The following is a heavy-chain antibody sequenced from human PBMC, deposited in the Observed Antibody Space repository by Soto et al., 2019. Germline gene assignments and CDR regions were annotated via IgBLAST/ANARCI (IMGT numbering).Heavy chain of an antibody. CDR3: ARDAGGLGDYEGDAFDI. CDR2: ISSSSSSI. D-gene: IGHD4-17*01. CDR1: GFTFSSYS. Sequence: EVQLVESGGGLVKPGGSLRLSCAASGFTFSSYSMNWFRQAPGKGLEWVSSISSSSSSIYYADSVKGRFTISRDNAKNSLYLQMISLRAEDTAVYYCARDAGGLGDYEGDAFDIWGQGTMVTVSS. J-gene: IGHJ3*02. V-gene: IGHV3-21*01.